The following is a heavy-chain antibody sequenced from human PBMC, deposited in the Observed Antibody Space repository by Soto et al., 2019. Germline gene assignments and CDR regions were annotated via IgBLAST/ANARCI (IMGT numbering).Heavy chain of an antibody. CDR2: ISYDGSNK. CDR1: GFIFSTYA. Sequence: GGSLRLSCAASGFIFSTYAMHWVRQAPGKGLEWVAVISYDGSNKYYADSVKGRFTISRDNSKNTLYLQMSSLRTEDTAVFYCAKDPRKPKNGYYYYYGMDVWGQGTTVTVSS. J-gene: IGHJ6*02. V-gene: IGHV3-30-3*01. CDR3: AKDPRKPKNGYYYYYGMDV. D-gene: IGHD2-8*01.